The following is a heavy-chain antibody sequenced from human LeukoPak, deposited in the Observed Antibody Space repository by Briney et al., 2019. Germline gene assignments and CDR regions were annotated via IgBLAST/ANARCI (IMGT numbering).Heavy chain of an antibody. Sequence: SETLSLTCTVSGGSISSSSYYWGWIRQPPGKGLEWIGEINHSGSTKYNPSLKSRVTISVDTSKNQFSLKVSSVTAADTAVYYCARGPPDTAMVDYGMDVWGQGTTVTVSS. D-gene: IGHD5-18*01. CDR2: INHSGST. V-gene: IGHV4-39*07. CDR3: ARGPPDTAMVDYGMDV. CDR1: GGSISSSSYY. J-gene: IGHJ6*02.